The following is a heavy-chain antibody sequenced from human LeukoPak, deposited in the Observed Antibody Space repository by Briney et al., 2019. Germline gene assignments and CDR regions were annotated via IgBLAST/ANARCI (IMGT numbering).Heavy chain of an antibody. V-gene: IGHV3-15*05. CDR1: GFTFSGAW. CDR3: TTGGDLWSPYPDH. Sequence: GGSLRLSCTGSGFTFSGAWMSWVRQAPGKGLECIGRIKAWSDGGTTDYAGPATGRFTISRDDSQNTVYLHIHSLKTEDTALYYCTTGGDLWSPYPDHWGQATMVTVSS. CDR2: IKAWSDGGTT. J-gene: IGHJ5*02. D-gene: IGHD3-3*01.